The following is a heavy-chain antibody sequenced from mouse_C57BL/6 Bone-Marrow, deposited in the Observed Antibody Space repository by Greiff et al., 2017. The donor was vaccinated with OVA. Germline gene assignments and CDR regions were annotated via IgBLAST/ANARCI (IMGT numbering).Heavy chain of an antibody. J-gene: IGHJ2*01. CDR3: AREFITTVVAFDY. V-gene: IGHV5-17*01. Sequence: EVKLVESGGGLVKPGGSLKLSCAASGFTFSDYGMHWVRQAPEKGLEWVAYISSGSSTIYYADTVKGRFTISRDNAKNTLFLQMTSLRSEDTAMYYCAREFITTVVAFDYWGQGTTLTVSS. D-gene: IGHD1-1*01. CDR1: GFTFSDYG. CDR2: ISSGSSTI.